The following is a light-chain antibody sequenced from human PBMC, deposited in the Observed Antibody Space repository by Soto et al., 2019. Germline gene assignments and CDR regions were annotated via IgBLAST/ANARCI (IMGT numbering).Light chain of an antibody. CDR2: MVS. CDR3: MQAIHWPWT. Sequence: DVVMTQSPLSLPVIFGQPASISCRSSRSLVHTNGNTYLNWFQQRPGQSPRRLIYMVSKRDSGVPDRFSGSGSGTDFTLKISRVEADDVGVYFCMQAIHWPWTFGQGTKVDVK. J-gene: IGKJ1*01. V-gene: IGKV2-30*02. CDR1: RSLVHTNGNTY.